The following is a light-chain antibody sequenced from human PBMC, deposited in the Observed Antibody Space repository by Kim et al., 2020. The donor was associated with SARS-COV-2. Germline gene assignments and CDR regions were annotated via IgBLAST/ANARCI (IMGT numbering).Light chain of an antibody. J-gene: IGKJ1*01. CDR3: LQHNRYPWT. CDR1: QAIGSD. V-gene: IGKV1-17*01. Sequence: ASVGDRVTITWRASQAIGSDLGWYQQKPGQAPIRLIFGASNLESGVPSRFSGSASGPEFTLTITTLQPEDFATYYCLQHNRYPWTFGQGTKVDIK. CDR2: GAS.